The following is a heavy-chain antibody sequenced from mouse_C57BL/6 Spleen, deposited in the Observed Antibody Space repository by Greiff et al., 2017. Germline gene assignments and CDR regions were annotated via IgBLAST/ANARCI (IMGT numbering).Heavy chain of an antibody. CDR3: ARGSSGYHYAMDY. V-gene: IGHV1-82*01. D-gene: IGHD3-2*02. J-gene: IGHJ4*01. CDR2: IYPGDGDT. Sequence: QVQLKESGPELVKPGASVKISRKASGYAFSSSWMNWVKQRPGKGLEWIGRIYPGDGDTNYDGKFKGKATLTADKSSSTAYMQLSSLTSEDSAVYFCARGSSGYHYAMDYWGQGTSVTVSS. CDR1: GYAFSSSW.